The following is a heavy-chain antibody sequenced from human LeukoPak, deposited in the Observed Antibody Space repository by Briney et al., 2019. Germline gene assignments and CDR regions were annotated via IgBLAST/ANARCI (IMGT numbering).Heavy chain of an antibody. CDR3: AKEGPGGGGYFDD. CDR1: GFTHSSYI. V-gene: IGHV3-23*01. D-gene: IGHD3-16*01. Sequence: GRSLSLSRVASGFTHSSYIRSWVRQAAAKGREWVSLIGGWGGSTYYGDSVEGRLTTPRDNSKNPLYLRMNSLRADDTAVYYCAKEGPGGGGYFDDWGQGTLVTVSS. CDR2: IGGWGGST. J-gene: IGHJ4*02.